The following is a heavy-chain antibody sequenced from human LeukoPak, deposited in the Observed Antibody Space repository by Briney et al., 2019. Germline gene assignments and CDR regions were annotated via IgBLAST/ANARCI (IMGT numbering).Heavy chain of an antibody. CDR3: ARGNGYFDL. Sequence: SQTLSLTCAISGDSVSSNSAAWNWIRQYPSRGLEWLGRTYYRSKWYNDYVVSVKSRITINPDTSKNQFSLHLNSVTPEDTAVYYCARGNGYFDLWGRGTLVTVSS. CDR2: TYYRSKWYN. V-gene: IGHV6-1*01. CDR1: GDSVSSNSAA. J-gene: IGHJ2*01.